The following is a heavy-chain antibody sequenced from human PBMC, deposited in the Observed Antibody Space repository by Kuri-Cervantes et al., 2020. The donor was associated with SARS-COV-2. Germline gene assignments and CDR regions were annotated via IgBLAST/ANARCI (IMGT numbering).Heavy chain of an antibody. CDR3: ARDSTYSSGWYEGFDYYYYGMDV. CDR1: GGSISTINW. Sequence: SETLSLTCAVSGGSISTINWWTWVRQPPGKGLEWIGEIYHSGSTNYNPSLKSRVTISVDTSKNQFSLKLSSVTAADTAVYYCARDSTYSSGWYEGFDYYYYGMDVWGQGTTVTVSS. CDR2: IYHSGST. D-gene: IGHD6-19*01. J-gene: IGHJ6*02. V-gene: IGHV4-4*02.